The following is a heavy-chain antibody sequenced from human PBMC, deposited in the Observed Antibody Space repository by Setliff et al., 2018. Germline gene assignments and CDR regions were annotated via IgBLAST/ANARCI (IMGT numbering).Heavy chain of an antibody. CDR3: AKGGTYRYFDY. J-gene: IGHJ4*02. D-gene: IGHD2-15*01. CDR2: IYHTGIT. Sequence: SQTLSLTCTVSGGSINTYPYYWGWIRQPPGKGLEWIGNIYHTGITKYDPSLKSRLTISVDTSKNQFSLKLTSVTAAAPAVYYCAKGGTYRYFDYWGQGTPVTVSS. V-gene: IGHV4-39*07. CDR1: GGSINTYPYY.